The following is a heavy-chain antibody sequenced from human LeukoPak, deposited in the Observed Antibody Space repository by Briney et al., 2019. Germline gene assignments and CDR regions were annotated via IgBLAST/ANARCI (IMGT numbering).Heavy chain of an antibody. CDR1: GGTFSSYA. CDR3: ARDRIGSGWSWGWFDP. Sequence: SVKVSCKASGGTFSSYAISWVRQAPGQGLEWMGGIIPIFGTANYAQKFQGRVTITADESTSTAYMEPSSLRSEDTAVYYCARDRIGSGWSWGWFDPWGQGTLVTVSS. V-gene: IGHV1-69*13. D-gene: IGHD6-19*01. CDR2: IIPIFGTA. J-gene: IGHJ5*02.